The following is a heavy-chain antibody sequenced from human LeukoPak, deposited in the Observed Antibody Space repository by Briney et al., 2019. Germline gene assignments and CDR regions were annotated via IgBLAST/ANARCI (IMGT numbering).Heavy chain of an antibody. Sequence: VNASCKASDYSYTNYGISWVRQAPGHEPEWMGWISSYHDNEHYEKRLEGRFTMTSDTSTRTAYMELRSLRSDDTAVYYCARSTLGIEFDYWGQGSLVTVSS. CDR1: DYSYTNYG. V-gene: IGHV1-18*01. CDR2: ISSYHDNE. J-gene: IGHJ4*02. D-gene: IGHD7-27*01. CDR3: ARSTLGIEFDY.